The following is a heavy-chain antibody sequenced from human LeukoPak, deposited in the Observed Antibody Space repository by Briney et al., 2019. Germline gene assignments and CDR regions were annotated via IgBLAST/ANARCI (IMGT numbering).Heavy chain of an antibody. CDR3: AREMIVGFDY. Sequence: GGSLRLSCAASGFTFSSYSMNWVREAPGKGLEWVSSISSSSSYIYYADSVKGRFTISRDNAKNSLYLQMNSLRAEDTAVYYCAREMIVGFDYWGQGTLVTASS. V-gene: IGHV3-21*01. CDR1: GFTFSSYS. J-gene: IGHJ4*02. CDR2: ISSSSSYI. D-gene: IGHD3-22*01.